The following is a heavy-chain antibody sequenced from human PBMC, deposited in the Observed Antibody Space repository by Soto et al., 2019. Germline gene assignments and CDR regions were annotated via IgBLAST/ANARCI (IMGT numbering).Heavy chain of an antibody. Sequence: QVQLVQSGAEVKKPGSSVKVSCKASGGTFSSYAISWVRQAPGQGLEWMGGIIPIFGTANYAQKFQGRVTITADESTSKAYMELSSLRSEDTAVYYCARGGLESGGNGYTWFDPWGQGTLVTVSS. V-gene: IGHV1-69*12. J-gene: IGHJ5*02. CDR1: GGTFSSYA. CDR3: ARGGLESGGNGYTWFDP. CDR2: IIPIFGTA. D-gene: IGHD2-15*01.